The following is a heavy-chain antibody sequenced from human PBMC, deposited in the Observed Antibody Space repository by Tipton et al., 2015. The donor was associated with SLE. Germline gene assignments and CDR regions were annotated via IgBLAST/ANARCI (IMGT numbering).Heavy chain of an antibody. D-gene: IGHD1-20*01. Sequence: SLRLSCGGSGFTVNGDYMTWVRQAPGKGLEWVSVIYSATSIYYADSVKGRFTISRDISKNTLYLQMNNLRAEDTAIYYCAIDNWKERAIDSWGQGTLVTVSS. J-gene: IGHJ4*02. CDR2: IYSATSI. V-gene: IGHV3-53*05. CDR3: AIDNWKERAIDS. CDR1: GFTVNGDY.